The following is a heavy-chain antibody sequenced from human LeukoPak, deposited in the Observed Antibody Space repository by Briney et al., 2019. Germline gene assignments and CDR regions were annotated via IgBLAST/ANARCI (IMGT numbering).Heavy chain of an antibody. CDR1: RFIFSRYS. CDR3: ARAFEAGAWFGMDV. D-gene: IGHD3-9*01. Sequence: QPGGSLRLSCAASRFIFSRYSMNWVRQAPGKGLEFISNISSSSSTIYYADSVKGRFTISRDNAKNSLYLQMNGLRDEDTAVYYCARAFEAGAWFGMDVWGQGTTVTASS. CDR2: ISSSSSTI. V-gene: IGHV3-48*02. J-gene: IGHJ6*02.